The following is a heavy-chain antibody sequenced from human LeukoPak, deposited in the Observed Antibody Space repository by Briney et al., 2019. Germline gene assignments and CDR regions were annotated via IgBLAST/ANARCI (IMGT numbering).Heavy chain of an antibody. CDR1: GFTFSTSW. D-gene: IGHD6-6*01. V-gene: IGHV3-74*01. CDR3: RHGNSSGDY. J-gene: IGHJ4*02. Sequence: GGSLRLSCIASGFTFSTSWMNWVRQPPGKRLVWVSRINVDGSRTVYADSVKGRFTISRDNAKNALYLQMNSLRAEDTAVYYCRHGNSSGDYWGQGTLVTVSS. CDR2: INVDGSRT.